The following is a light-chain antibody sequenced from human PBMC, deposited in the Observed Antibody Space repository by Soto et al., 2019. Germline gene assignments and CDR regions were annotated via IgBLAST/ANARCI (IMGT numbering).Light chain of an antibody. Sequence: DIQMPQYPYSLSASLGDRFTITCRASQGISSWLAWYQQKPEKAPKLVIYDASSLQSGVPSRFSGIGSGTDFTLSISSLQPEDFATYYCQQSYSGPLTFGGGTKVDIK. J-gene: IGKJ4*01. V-gene: IGKV1-12*01. CDR2: DAS. CDR3: QQSYSGPLT. CDR1: QGISSW.